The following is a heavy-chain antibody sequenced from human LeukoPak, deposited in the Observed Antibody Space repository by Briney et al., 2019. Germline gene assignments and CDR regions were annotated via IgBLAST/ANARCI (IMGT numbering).Heavy chain of an antibody. J-gene: IGHJ6*03. CDR2: INPSGGST. CDR3: ARGPSITMVRGGQWYYYMDV. D-gene: IGHD3-10*01. V-gene: IGHV1-46*01. CDR1: GYTFTSYY. Sequence: ASVKVSCKASGYTFTSYYIHWVRQTPGQGLEWMGLINPSGGSTNYAQKFQGRVTMTRDTSTSTVYMELSSLRSEDTAVYYCARGPSITMVRGGQWYYYMDVWGKGTTVTISS.